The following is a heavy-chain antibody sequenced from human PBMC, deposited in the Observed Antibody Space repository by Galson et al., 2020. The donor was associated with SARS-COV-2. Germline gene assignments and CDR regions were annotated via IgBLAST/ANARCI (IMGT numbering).Heavy chain of an antibody. CDR1: GGSISSYY. CDR2: IYYSGST. J-gene: IGHJ6*02. Sequence: ETSETLSLTCTVSGGSISSYYWSWIRQPPGKGLEWIGYIYYSGSTNYNPSLKSRVTISVDTSKNQFSLKLSSVTAADTAVYYCARLYYDFWSGYSDPGMDVWGQGTTVTISS. CDR3: ARLYYDFWSGYSDPGMDV. D-gene: IGHD3-3*01. V-gene: IGHV4-59*08.